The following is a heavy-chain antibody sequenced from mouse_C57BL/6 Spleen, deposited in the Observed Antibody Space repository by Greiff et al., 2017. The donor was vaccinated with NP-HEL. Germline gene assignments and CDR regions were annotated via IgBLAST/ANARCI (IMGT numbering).Heavy chain of an antibody. CDR2: IHPNSGST. V-gene: IGHV1-64*01. J-gene: IGHJ4*01. CDR1: GYTFTRYW. D-gene: IGHD1-1*01. Sequence: QVQLQQPGAELVKPGASVKLSCKASGYTFTRYWMYWVKQRPGQGLEWIGMIHPNSGSTNYNEKFKSKATLTVDKSSSTAYMQLSSLTSEDSAVYYCANNYGSSYSYWGQGTSVTVSS. CDR3: ANNYGSSYSY.